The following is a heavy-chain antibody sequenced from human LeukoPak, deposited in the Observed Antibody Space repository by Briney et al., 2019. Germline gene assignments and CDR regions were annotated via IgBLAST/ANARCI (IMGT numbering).Heavy chain of an antibody. V-gene: IGHV4-59*12. J-gene: IGHJ6*02. Sequence: PSETLSLTCTVSGGSISSYYWSWIRQPPGKGLEWIGCIYYSGSTNYNPSLKSRVTISVDTSKNQFSLKLSSVTAADTAVYYCARVDYDILTGYYPNYYYYGMDVWGQGTTVTVSS. D-gene: IGHD3-9*01. CDR3: ARVDYDILTGYYPNYYYYGMDV. CDR2: IYYSGST. CDR1: GGSISSYY.